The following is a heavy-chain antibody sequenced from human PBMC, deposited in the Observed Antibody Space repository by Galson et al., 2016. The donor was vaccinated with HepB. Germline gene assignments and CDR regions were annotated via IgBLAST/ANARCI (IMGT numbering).Heavy chain of an antibody. J-gene: IGHJ5*02. Sequence: SLRLSCAASGFSFSNYPMTWVRQAPGRGLDWVSSIDCGGGGRTYYADSVKGRFIIARDNSKTALYLQMTSLRAADTAVYYCAKGGFRLLDTWGQGTLVTVSS. V-gene: IGHV3-23*01. CDR3: AKGGFRLLDT. CDR2: IDCGGGGRT. CDR1: GFSFSNYP. D-gene: IGHD3-10*01.